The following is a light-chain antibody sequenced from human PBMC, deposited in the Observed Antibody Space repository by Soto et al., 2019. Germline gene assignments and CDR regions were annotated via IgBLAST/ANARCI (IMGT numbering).Light chain of an antibody. Sequence: QPVLTQPASVSGSPGQSITISCTGTSSDVGGFNYVAWYQQHPGKAPKLMINDVTNRPSGVSNRFSGSKSGNTASLTISGLRAEDEADYYCSSYTRSTTVVFGGGTKLTVL. CDR3: SSYTRSTTVV. J-gene: IGLJ2*01. CDR1: SSDVGGFNY. CDR2: DVT. V-gene: IGLV2-14*01.